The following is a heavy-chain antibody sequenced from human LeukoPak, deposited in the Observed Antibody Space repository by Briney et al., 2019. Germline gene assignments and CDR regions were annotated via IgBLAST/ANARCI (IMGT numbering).Heavy chain of an antibody. D-gene: IGHD2-2*01. CDR3: ARGYCSSTSCYYYGMDV. CDR2: INHSGST. J-gene: IGHJ6*02. Sequence: SETLSLTCAVYGGSFSGYYWSWIRQPPGKGLEWIGEINHSGSTNYNPSLKSRVTISVDTSKNQFSLKLSSVTAADTAVYYCARGYCSSTSCYYYGMDVWGQGTTVTVSS. V-gene: IGHV4-34*01. CDR1: GGSFSGYY.